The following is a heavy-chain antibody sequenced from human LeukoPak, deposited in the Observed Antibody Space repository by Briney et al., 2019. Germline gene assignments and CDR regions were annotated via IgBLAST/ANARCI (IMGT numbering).Heavy chain of an antibody. CDR2: IYHSGSGST. CDR1: GGSISSGGHS. Sequence: SETLSLTCTVSGGSISSGGHSWNWIRQPPGKGLEWIGYIYHSGSGSTYYNPSLKSRVTISIDKSKNQFSLKLNSVTAADTAVYYCAKWKYSNSGIDDYWGQGTLVTVSS. J-gene: IGHJ4*02. D-gene: IGHD6-6*01. CDR3: AKWKYSNSGIDDY. V-gene: IGHV4-30-2*01.